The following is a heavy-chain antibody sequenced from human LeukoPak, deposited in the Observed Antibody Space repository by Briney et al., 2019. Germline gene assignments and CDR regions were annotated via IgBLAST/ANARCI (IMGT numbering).Heavy chain of an antibody. CDR3: ARDPGRTPVYYYYGMDV. D-gene: IGHD1-14*01. CDR2: ISAYNGNT. Sequence: ASVTVSCKASGYTFTSYGISWVRQAPGQGLEWMGWISAYNGNTNYAQKLQGRVTMTTDTSTSTAYMELRSLRSDDTAVYYCARDPGRTPVYYYYGMDVWGQGTTVTVSS. J-gene: IGHJ6*02. CDR1: GYTFTSYG. V-gene: IGHV1-18*01.